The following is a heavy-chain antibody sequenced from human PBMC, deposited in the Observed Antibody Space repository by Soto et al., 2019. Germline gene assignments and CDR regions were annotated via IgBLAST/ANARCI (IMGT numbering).Heavy chain of an antibody. Sequence: SETLSLTCTVSGGSIGSSSYYWGWVRQPPGKGLEWIGSVYYTGNTYYNPSLKSRVTISVGESKSQFSLKLSSVTAADTAFYYCARHKTSGGGYYNFENWGQGTLVTVSS. D-gene: IGHD1-26*01. CDR1: GGSIGSSSYY. CDR3: ARHKTSGGGYYNFEN. J-gene: IGHJ4*02. V-gene: IGHV4-39*01. CDR2: VYYTGNT.